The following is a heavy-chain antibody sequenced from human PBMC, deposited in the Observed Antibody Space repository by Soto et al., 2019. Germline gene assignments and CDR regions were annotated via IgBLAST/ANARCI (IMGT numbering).Heavy chain of an antibody. J-gene: IGHJ4*02. D-gene: IGHD6-13*01. Sequence: QITLKESGPTLVKPTQPLTLTCTFSGFSLSTSGVGVGWIRQPPGKALEWLALIYWDDDKRYSPSLKSRLTITKDTSKNQVVLTMTNMDPVDTATYYCAHSTTRYSSSWYGAFDYWGQGTLVTVSS. CDR3: AHSTTRYSSSWYGAFDY. V-gene: IGHV2-5*02. CDR2: IYWDDDK. CDR1: GFSLSTSGVG.